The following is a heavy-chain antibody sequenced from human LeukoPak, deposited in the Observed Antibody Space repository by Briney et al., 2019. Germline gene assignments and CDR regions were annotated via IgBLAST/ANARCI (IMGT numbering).Heavy chain of an antibody. D-gene: IGHD2-8*01. CDR2: INQGGSRL. V-gene: IGHV3-7*01. CDR1: GFTFGRYS. J-gene: IGHJ4*02. Sequence: GGSLRLSCAGSGFTFGRYSMSWVRQAPGKGLEWVASINQGGSRLHYLDSVTGRFIISRDDAQNSLFLQMTRLRVDDTAVYYCARLKDDVTKLDYWGQGTLVSVSS. CDR3: ARLKDDVTKLDY.